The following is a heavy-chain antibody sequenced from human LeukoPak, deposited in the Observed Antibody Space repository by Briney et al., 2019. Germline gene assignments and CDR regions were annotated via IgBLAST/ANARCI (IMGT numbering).Heavy chain of an antibody. Sequence: GASVKVSCKASGYTFTNYAMHWVRQAPGQRLEWMGWINAGNGNTKYSQKFQGRVTITRDTSASTAYMELSSLRSEDTAVYYCARDDRGYHFDYWGQGTLVTVSS. D-gene: IGHD5-12*01. CDR2: INAGNGNT. V-gene: IGHV1-3*01. CDR3: ARDDRGYHFDY. CDR1: GYTFTNYA. J-gene: IGHJ4*02.